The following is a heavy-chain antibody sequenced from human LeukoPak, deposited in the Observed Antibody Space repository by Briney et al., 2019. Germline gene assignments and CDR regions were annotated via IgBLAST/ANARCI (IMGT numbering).Heavy chain of an antibody. CDR1: GGSLSSYY. V-gene: IGHV4-59*01. CDR3: ARGAAAGSFDY. J-gene: IGHJ4*02. CDR2: IYYSGST. Sequence: SETLSLTCTVSGGSLSSYYWSSIRQPPRKSLEWIGYIYYSGSTNYTPSLKSRVTISVDTSKNQFSLKLSSVTAADTAVYYCARGAAAGSFDYWGPGTLVTASS. D-gene: IGHD6-13*01.